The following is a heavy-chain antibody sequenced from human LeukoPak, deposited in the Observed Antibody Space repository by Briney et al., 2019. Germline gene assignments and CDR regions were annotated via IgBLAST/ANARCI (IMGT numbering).Heavy chain of an antibody. Sequence: GGSLRLSCAASGFTFSSYSMNWVRQAPGKGLEWVSSISSSSSYIYYADSVKGRFTISRDNARKSLYLQMNSLRPEDTAVYYCARVPNSSSWPKAAYFYYYGMDVWGHGTTVTVSS. V-gene: IGHV3-21*01. J-gene: IGHJ6*02. CDR1: GFTFSSYS. CDR2: ISSSSSYI. D-gene: IGHD2-2*01. CDR3: ARVPNSSSWPKAAYFYYYGMDV.